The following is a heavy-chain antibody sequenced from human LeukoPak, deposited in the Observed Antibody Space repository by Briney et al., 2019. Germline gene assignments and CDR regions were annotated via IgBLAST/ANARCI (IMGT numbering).Heavy chain of an antibody. CDR1: GFTFSDYY. J-gene: IGHJ4*02. V-gene: IGHV3-11*04. CDR3: ARAYGSGSYWFDY. D-gene: IGHD3-10*01. Sequence: GGSLRLSCAASGFTFSDYYMSWIRQAPGKGLEWVSYITNIDNTIHYADSVRGRFTISRDNTKNSLYLQMNRLRDEDTAIYYCARAYGSGSYWFDYWGQGALVTVSS. CDR2: ITNIDNTI.